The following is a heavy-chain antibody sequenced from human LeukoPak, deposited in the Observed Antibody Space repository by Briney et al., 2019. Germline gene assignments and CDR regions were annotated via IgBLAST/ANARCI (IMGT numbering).Heavy chain of an antibody. CDR1: GFDFTAYG. V-gene: IGHV3-23*01. Sequence: GGSLRLSCAASGFDFTAYGMSWVRQAPGKGLEWVSAISGSGGSTYYADSVKGRFTISRDNSKNTLYLQMNSLRAEDTAVYYCAKHYYDSSGYSDAFDIWGQGTMVTVSS. CDR3: AKHYYDSSGYSDAFDI. CDR2: ISGSGGST. D-gene: IGHD3-22*01. J-gene: IGHJ3*02.